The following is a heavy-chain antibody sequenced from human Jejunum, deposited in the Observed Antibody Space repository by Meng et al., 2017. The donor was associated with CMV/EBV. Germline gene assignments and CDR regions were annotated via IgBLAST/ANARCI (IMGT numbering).Heavy chain of an antibody. D-gene: IGHD6-19*01. CDR3: ARAVSGGSLADY. Sequence: CAVSGFTFSTSWMHWVRQAPGQGLVWVSRIDGDETTTGYADSVRGRFTISRDNAKNTLYLEMNSLRDDDTGVYYCARAVSGGSLADYWGQGTLVTVSS. CDR2: IDGDETTT. CDR1: GFTFSTSW. J-gene: IGHJ4*02. V-gene: IGHV3-74*01.